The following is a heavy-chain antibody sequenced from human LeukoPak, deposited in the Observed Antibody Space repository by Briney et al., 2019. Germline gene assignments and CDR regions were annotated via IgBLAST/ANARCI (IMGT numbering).Heavy chain of an antibody. CDR1: GYTFTGYY. D-gene: IGHD2-15*01. CDR2: FNPNSGGT. Sequence: ASVKVSCNASGYTFTGYYMHWVRQAPGQGLGWMGWFNPNSGGTNYAQKFQGRVIMTRDTSISTAYMELSRLRSDDTAVYYCARDGRYCSGGSCYNDYWGQGTLVTVSS. J-gene: IGHJ4*02. V-gene: IGHV1-2*02. CDR3: ARDGRYCSGGSCYNDY.